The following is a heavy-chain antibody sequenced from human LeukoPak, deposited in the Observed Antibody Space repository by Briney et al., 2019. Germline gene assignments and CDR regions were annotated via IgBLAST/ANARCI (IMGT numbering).Heavy chain of an antibody. V-gene: IGHV4-4*07. CDR1: GASISNDF. D-gene: IGHD6-19*01. CDR2: IHTSGRT. Sequence: PSETLSLTCAVSGASISNDFLSWVRQSAGKGLEWIGRIHTSGRTNYNPSLKRRVPVSLDTSKKQFSLKLSSVTAADTAVYYCARGGAVAGSRSLDYWGQGILVTVSS. CDR3: ARGGAVAGSRSLDY. J-gene: IGHJ4*02.